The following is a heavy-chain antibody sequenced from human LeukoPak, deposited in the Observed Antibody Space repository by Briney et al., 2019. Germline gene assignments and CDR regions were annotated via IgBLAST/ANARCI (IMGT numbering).Heavy chain of an antibody. V-gene: IGHV4-30-2*01. CDR3: ARLGRYDYFIDY. Sequence: KSSQTLSLTCAVSGGSISSAGYSWRWIRPPPRKGLVRIGYIYHSRSTYYNSSLKSRVTISVDRSKNQFSQKLTSVTAADTAVYYCARLGRYDYFIDYWGQGTLVTVSS. CDR1: GGSISSAGYS. J-gene: IGHJ4*02. D-gene: IGHD3-16*01. CDR2: IYHSRST.